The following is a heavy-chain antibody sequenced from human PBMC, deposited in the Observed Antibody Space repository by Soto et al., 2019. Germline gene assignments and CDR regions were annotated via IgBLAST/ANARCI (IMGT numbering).Heavy chain of an antibody. J-gene: IGHJ4*02. CDR1: GFSLSSYT. V-gene: IGHV3-30-3*01. D-gene: IGHD3-16*02. CDR3: ARQRLLVGELSLIGCVDS. Sequence: QVQLVESGGGVVQPGRSLRLSCAGSGFSLSSYTMHWVRQAPGKGLEWVALISFDSSSKHYADSVKGRFSISRDNSKNTLYLQMDSLRPDDTALYYCARQRLLVGELSLIGCVDSWGQGTLVTVSS. CDR2: ISFDSSSK.